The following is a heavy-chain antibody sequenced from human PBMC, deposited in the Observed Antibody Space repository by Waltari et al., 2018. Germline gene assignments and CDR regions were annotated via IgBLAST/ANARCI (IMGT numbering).Heavy chain of an antibody. CDR2: IYSGGST. V-gene: IGHV3-53*01. J-gene: IGHJ4*02. D-gene: IGHD1-26*01. Sequence: EVQLVESGGGLIQPGGSLRLSCAASGFTVSSNYMSWVRQAPGKGREWVSVIYSGGSTYYADSVKGRFTISRDNSKNTLYLQMNSLRAEDTAVYYCARVYRWELLAHFDYWGQGTLVTVSS. CDR1: GFTVSSNY. CDR3: ARVYRWELLAHFDY.